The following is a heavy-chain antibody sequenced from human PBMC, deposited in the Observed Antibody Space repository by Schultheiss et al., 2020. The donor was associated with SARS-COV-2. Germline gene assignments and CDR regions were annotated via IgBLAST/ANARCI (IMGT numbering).Heavy chain of an antibody. J-gene: IGHJ6*02. Sequence: GGSLRLSCAASGFTFSSYAMHWVRQAPGKGLEWVGRIKSKTDGGTTDYAAPVKGRFTISRDDSKNTLYLQMNSLKTEDTAVYYCTTDSTMVARDYYYYGMDVWGQGTTVTVSS. CDR3: TTDSTMVARDYYYYGMDV. CDR2: IKSKTDGGTT. V-gene: IGHV3-15*01. D-gene: IGHD2-2*01. CDR1: GFTFSSYA.